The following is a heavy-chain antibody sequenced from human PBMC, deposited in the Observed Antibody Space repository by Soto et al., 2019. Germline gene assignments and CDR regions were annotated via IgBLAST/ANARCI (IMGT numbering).Heavy chain of an antibody. CDR3: AKAHSSSQFFYYYYGMDV. CDR1: GFTFSSYG. D-gene: IGHD6-6*01. J-gene: IGHJ6*02. Sequence: GGSLRLSCAASGFTFSSYGMHWVRQAPGKGLEWVAVISYDGSNKYYADSVKGRFTISRDNSKNTLYLQMNSLRAEDTAVYYCAKAHSSSQFFYYYYGMDVWGQGTTVTVSS. CDR2: ISYDGSNK. V-gene: IGHV3-30*18.